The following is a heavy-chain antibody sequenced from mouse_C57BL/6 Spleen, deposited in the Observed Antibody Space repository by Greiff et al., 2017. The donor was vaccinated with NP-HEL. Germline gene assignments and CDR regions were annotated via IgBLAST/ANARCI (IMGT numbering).Heavy chain of an antibody. Sequence: VQLQQSVAELVRPGASVKLSCTASGFNIKNTYMHWVKQRPEQGLEWIGRIDPANGNTKYAPKFPGKATITADTSSNTAYLQLSSLTSEDTAIYYCALIYYYGSSYEDYFDYWGQGTTLTVSS. CDR3: ALIYYYGSSYEDYFDY. J-gene: IGHJ2*01. D-gene: IGHD1-1*01. V-gene: IGHV14-3*01. CDR1: GFNIKNTY. CDR2: IDPANGNT.